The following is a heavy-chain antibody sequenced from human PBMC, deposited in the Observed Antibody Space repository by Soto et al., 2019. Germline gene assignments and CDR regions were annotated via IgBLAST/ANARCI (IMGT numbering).Heavy chain of an antibody. Sequence: QVQLVQSGAEVKKPGASVKVSCKASGYSFATYGFSWVRQAPGQGLECVGWISAHNGDTHYSQKFQGRVTLTTDTSTNTGYMELRSLTSDDKAVYFCATEPIYYNDGSGYYPLGHWGQGTLVTVSS. V-gene: IGHV1-18*04. D-gene: IGHD3-22*01. CDR1: GYSFATYG. CDR2: ISAHNGDT. CDR3: ATEPIYYNDGSGYYPLGH. J-gene: IGHJ4*02.